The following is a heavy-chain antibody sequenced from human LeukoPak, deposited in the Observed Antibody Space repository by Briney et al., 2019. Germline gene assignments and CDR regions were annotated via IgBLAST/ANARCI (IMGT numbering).Heavy chain of an antibody. CDR1: GGSISSYY. D-gene: IGHD1-7*01. CDR2: IYYSGST. CDR3: ARGGLELENDY. Sequence: KTSETLSLTCTVSGGSISSYYWSWIRQPPGKGLEWIGYIYYSGSTNYNPSLKSRVTISVDTSKNQFSLKLSSVTAADTAAYYCARGGLELENDYWGQGTLVTVSS. V-gene: IGHV4-59*01. J-gene: IGHJ4*02.